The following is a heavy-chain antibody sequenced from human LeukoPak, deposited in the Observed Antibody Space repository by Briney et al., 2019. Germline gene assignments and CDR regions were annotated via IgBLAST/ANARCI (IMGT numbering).Heavy chain of an antibody. CDR2: IYYSGST. J-gene: IGHJ4*02. CDR3: ARDLVGYSGYDPDDY. D-gene: IGHD5-12*01. Sequence: SETLSLACTVSGGSISSSSYYWGWIRQPPGKGLEWIGSIYYSGSTYYNPSLKSRVTISVDTSKNQFSLKLSSVTAADTAVYYCARDLVGYSGYDPDDYWGQGTLVTVSS. CDR1: GGSISSSSYY. V-gene: IGHV4-39*07.